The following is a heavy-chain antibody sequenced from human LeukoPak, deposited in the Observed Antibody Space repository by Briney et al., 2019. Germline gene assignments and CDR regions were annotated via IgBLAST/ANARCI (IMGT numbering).Heavy chain of an antibody. CDR3: AKSGALAGQQLGSALGY. CDR1: GFTFSRYG. CDR2: ISYDGSNK. V-gene: IGHV3-30*18. J-gene: IGHJ4*02. Sequence: PGGSLRLSCVASGFTFSRYGMHWVRQAPGKGLEWVAVISYDGSNKYYADSMKGRFTISRDNSKNTLYLQMNSLRAEDTGVYYCAKSGALAGQQLGSALGYWGQGTLVTVSS. D-gene: IGHD6-13*01.